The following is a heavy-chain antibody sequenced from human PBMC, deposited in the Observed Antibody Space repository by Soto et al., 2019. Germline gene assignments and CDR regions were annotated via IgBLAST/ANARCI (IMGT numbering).Heavy chain of an antibody. CDR2: IIPIFGTA. D-gene: IGHD6-6*01. CDR3: AVGAGYSSSLGYGMDV. CDR1: GGTFSSYA. V-gene: IGHV1-69*13. J-gene: IGHJ6*02. Sequence: SVKVSCKASGGTFSSYAISWVRQAPGQGLEWMGGIIPIFGTANYAQKFQGRVTITADESTSTAYMELSSLRSEDTAVYYCAVGAGYSSSLGYGMDVWGQGSTVTVSS.